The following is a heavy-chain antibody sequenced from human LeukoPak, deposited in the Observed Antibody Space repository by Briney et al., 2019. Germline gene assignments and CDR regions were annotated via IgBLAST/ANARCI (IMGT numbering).Heavy chain of an antibody. J-gene: IGHJ4*02. CDR1: GYTFTGYY. CDR2: INPNSGGT. CDR3: AKGKITIFGVVNYFDY. Sequence: ASVKVSCKASGYTFTGYYMHWVRQAPGQGLEWMGWINPNSGGTNYAQKFQGRVTMTRDTSISTAYMELSRLRSDDTAVYYCAKGKITIFGVVNYFDYWGQGTLVTVSS. D-gene: IGHD3-3*01. V-gene: IGHV1-2*02.